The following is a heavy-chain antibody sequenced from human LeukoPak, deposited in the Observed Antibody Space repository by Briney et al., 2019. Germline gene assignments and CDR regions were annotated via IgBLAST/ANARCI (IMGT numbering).Heavy chain of an antibody. CDR2: IGAGGTFT. J-gene: IGHJ5*02. D-gene: IGHD6-25*01. Sequence: GGSLRLSCTASGFTFSSYAMNWVRQAPGKGLEWVSGIGAGGTFTYYADSVKGRFTIFRDNSRNTLYLQMNSLRADDTAVYYCAKSGGFTPWGQGTLVTVSS. CDR3: AKSGGFTP. CDR1: GFTFSSYA. V-gene: IGHV3-23*01.